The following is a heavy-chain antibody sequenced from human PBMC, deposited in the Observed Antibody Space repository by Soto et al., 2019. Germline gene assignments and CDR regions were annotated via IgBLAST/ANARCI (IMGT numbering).Heavy chain of an antibody. CDR1: GFTFDDYA. D-gene: IGHD3-3*01. CDR2: ISWNSATI. V-gene: IGHV3-9*01. J-gene: IGHJ6*03. Sequence: GGSLRLSCAASGFTFDDYAMHWVRQAPGKGLEWVSGISWNSATIGYADSVKGRFTIAGDNAKNSLYLQMNSLRAEDTAFYYCAKGRITIFGVLRDYMDVWGKGTTVTVSS. CDR3: AKGRITIFGVLRDYMDV.